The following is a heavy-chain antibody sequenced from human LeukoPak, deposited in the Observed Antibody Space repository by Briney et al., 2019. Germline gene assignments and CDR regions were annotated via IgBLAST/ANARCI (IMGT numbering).Heavy chain of an antibody. V-gene: IGHV4-59*08. J-gene: IGHJ6*02. D-gene: IGHD6-13*01. CDR1: GGSISSYY. CDR2: IYYSGST. CDR3: ARQTTFSGAAAGIYYYYYGMDV. Sequence: SETLSLTCTVSGGSISSYYWSWIRQPPGKGLERIGYIYYSGSTNYNPSLKSRVTISVDTSKNQFSLKLSSVTAADTAVYYCARQTTFSGAAAGIYYYYYGMDVWGQGTTVTVSS.